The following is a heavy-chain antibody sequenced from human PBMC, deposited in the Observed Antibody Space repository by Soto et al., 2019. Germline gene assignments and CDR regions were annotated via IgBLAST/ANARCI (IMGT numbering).Heavy chain of an antibody. CDR1: GGTFSSYT. Sequence: QVQLVQSGAEVKKPGSSVKVSCKASGGTFSSYTISWLRQAPGQGLEWMGRIIPILGIANYAQKFQGRVTITADKSTSTAYMELSSLRSEDTAVYYCARGPLVRGDWFDPWGQGTLVTVSS. CDR2: IIPILGIA. D-gene: IGHD3-10*01. V-gene: IGHV1-69*02. CDR3: ARGPLVRGDWFDP. J-gene: IGHJ5*02.